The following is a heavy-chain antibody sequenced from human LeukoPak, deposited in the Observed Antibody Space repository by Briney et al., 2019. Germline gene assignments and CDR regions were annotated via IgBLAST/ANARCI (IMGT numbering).Heavy chain of an antibody. CDR3: ARHSCYYDSSGYYCPFQH. D-gene: IGHD3-22*01. J-gene: IGHJ1*01. CDR2: IYYSGST. CDR1: GGSISSSSYY. V-gene: IGHV4-39*01. Sequence: SETLSLTCTVSGGSISSSSYYWGWIRQPPGKGLEWIGSIYYSGSTCYHPSLKSRVTISVDTSKNQFSLKLSSVTAADTAVYYCARHSCYYDSSGYYCPFQHWGQGTLVTVSS.